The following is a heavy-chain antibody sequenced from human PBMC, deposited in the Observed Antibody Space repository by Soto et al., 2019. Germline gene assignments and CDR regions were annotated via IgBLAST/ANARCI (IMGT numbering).Heavy chain of an antibody. V-gene: IGHV4-59*08. CDR1: GGSISSYY. J-gene: IGHJ4*02. CDR3: ASTVTTSTFDY. CDR2: IYYSGSA. D-gene: IGHD4-17*01. Sequence: QVQLQESGPGLVKPSETLSLTCTVSGGSISSYYWSWIRQPPGKGLEWIGYIYYSGSANYNPSLKSRVTLSVDTSKNQFSLKLSSVPAADTAVYYCASTVTTSTFDYWGQGTLVTVSS.